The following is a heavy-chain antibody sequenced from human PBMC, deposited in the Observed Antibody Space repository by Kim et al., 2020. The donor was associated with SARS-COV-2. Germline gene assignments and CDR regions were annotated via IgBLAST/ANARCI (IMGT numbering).Heavy chain of an antibody. CDR3: ARAWYSSGFIDY. D-gene: IGHD6-19*01. J-gene: IGHJ4*02. V-gene: IGHV2-70*01. Sequence: SGPTLVKPTQTLTLTCTFSGFSLNTSGNCVSWIRQPPGKALEWLALIDGDDEKYYSTSLETRLTISKDSAKNQVVLTMTNIDPVDTATYYCARAWYSSGFIDYWGQGILLTVSS. CDR1: GFSLNTSGNC. CDR2: IDGDDEK.